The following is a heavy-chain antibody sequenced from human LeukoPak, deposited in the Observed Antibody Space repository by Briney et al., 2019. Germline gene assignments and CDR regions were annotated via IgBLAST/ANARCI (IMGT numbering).Heavy chain of an antibody. D-gene: IGHD2-2*02. CDR3: AKGGGPLLYCSSTSCYTGGPFDY. V-gene: IGHV3-23*01. CDR2: ISASGGST. CDR1: GFTFSSYS. Sequence: PAESLTLSCTASGFTFSSYSMSWVRQPPGKGLEWVSAISASGGSTYYADSVKGRFTIYRDNSKNTLYLQMTSLRAEDAAVYYCAKGGGPLLYCSSTSCYTGGPFDYWDQGTLVTVSS. J-gene: IGHJ4*02.